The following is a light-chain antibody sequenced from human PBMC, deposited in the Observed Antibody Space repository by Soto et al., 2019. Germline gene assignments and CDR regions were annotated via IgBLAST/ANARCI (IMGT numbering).Light chain of an antibody. CDR3: QQYNTWPIT. J-gene: IGKJ5*01. CDR2: RAS. V-gene: IGKV3-15*01. CDR1: QSISDT. Sequence: EIVLTQSPGTLSLSPGERATLSCRASQSISDTLAWYQQKPGQAPRLLVYRASTRTLGIPARFSGSESGTEFTLTISSLQSEDFAIYYCQQYNTWPITFGQGTRLEI.